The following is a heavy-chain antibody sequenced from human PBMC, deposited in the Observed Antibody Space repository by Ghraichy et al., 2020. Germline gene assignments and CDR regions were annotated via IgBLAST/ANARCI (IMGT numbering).Heavy chain of an antibody. D-gene: IGHD6-19*01. CDR1: GVSIRGHY. CDR3: ARGRTVSGLLAS. V-gene: IGHV4-59*11. CDR2: SSDSGSP. J-gene: IGHJ4*02. Sequence: SETLSLTCTVSGVSIRGHYWNWIRQPPGKGLEWIGYSSDSGSPNYSPSLRSRVVISLDTSKSQASLNLTSVTTADTATYYCARGRTVSGLLASWGQGTPVAVSS.